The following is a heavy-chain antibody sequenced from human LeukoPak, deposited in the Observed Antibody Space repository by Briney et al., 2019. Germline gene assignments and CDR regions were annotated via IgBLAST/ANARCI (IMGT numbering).Heavy chain of an antibody. CDR2: INDNGHS. J-gene: IGHJ4*02. CDR3: ARESADYVRGSFPDN. V-gene: IGHV4-59*12. CDR1: GGSMKNYY. D-gene: IGHD3-16*01. Sequence: SETLSLTCTVSGGSMKNYYWSWIRQPPGKGLEWIAYINDNGHSGYNPSLESRVTISVDTSKNHFSLRLRSVTAADSAVYYCARESADYVRGSFPDNWGEAILVTVSS.